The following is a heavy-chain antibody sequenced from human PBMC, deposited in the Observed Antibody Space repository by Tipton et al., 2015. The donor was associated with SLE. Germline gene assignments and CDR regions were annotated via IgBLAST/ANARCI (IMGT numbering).Heavy chain of an antibody. J-gene: IGHJ6*02. D-gene: IGHD6-13*01. CDR1: DSSISSGSSITRGSNY. V-gene: IGHV4-61*09. Sequence: TLSLTCTVSDSSISSGSSITRGSNYWTWVRQPAGKGLEWSGHIYTSGTTNYNPSLKSRDTISADTSKNQFSLTLKSVTAADTAVYYCARRRGSSNWYSRYGLDVWGQGTTVTVSS. CDR3: ARRRGSSNWYSRYGLDV. CDR2: IYTSGTT.